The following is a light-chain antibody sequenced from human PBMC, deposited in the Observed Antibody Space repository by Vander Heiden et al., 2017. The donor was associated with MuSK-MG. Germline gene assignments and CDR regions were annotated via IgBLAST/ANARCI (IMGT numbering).Light chain of an antibody. CDR1: NIGSES. J-gene: IGLJ2*01. V-gene: IGLV3-21*02. CDR2: DDS. CDR3: QVWDSSTDHPEVV. Sequence: SSVLTQPPSVSVAPGQTARITCGGTNIGSESVHWYQQRPGQAPVLVVYDDSDRPSGIPERFSGANSGNTATLTSSRVEAGDEADYYCQVWDSSTDHPEVVFGGGTKLTVL.